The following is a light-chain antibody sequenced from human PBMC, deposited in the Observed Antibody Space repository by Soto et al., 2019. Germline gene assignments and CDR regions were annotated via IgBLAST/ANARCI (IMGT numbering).Light chain of an antibody. V-gene: IGKV1-39*01. Sequence: DIQMTQAPSSLSASVGDRVTITCRASQSISSYLNWYQQKPGKAPNLLIYAASSLQSGVPSKFSGSGSGTDFTLTISSLQPEDFATYYCQPSYSAPFTFGPGTKVDI. J-gene: IGKJ3*01. CDR1: QSISSY. CDR2: AAS. CDR3: QPSYSAPFT.